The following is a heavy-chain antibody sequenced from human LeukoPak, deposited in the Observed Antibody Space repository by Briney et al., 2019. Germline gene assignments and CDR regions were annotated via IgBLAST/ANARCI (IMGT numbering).Heavy chain of an antibody. Sequence: GGSLRLSCAASGFTFRNYDVHWVGQAKEKGLEWVSGIGTTGDTYYPGSVKGRFTISRDNAKDSLWLQLKSLRAEDTAVYYCARGHLPVVDGDGLSDAFDVWGQGTRVIVSS. CDR1: GFTFRNYD. CDR3: ARGHLPVVDGDGLSDAFDV. CDR2: IGTTGDT. V-gene: IGHV3-13*01. D-gene: IGHD2-15*01. J-gene: IGHJ3*01.